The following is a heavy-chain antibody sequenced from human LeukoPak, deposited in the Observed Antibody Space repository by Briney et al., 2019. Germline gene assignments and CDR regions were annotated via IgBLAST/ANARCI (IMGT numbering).Heavy chain of an antibody. V-gene: IGHV4-59*01. CDR2: IYYSGST. Sequence: SETLSLTCAVYGGSFSGYFWSWIRQPPGKGLEWIGYIYYSGSTNYNPSLKSRVTISVDTSKNQFSLKLSSVTAADTAVYYCARLPHYNSYYFDYWGQGTLVTVSS. CDR3: ARLPHYNSYYFDY. D-gene: IGHD5-24*01. J-gene: IGHJ4*02. CDR1: GGSFSGYF.